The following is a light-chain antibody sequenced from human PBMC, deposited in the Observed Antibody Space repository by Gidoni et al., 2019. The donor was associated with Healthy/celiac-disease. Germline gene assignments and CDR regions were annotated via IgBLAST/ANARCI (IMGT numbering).Light chain of an antibody. Sequence: QSAMTQPASVSGSPGQSISIPCTGTSSDVGSYNLVSWYQQHPGKAPNLMIYEVSKRPSGVSNRFSGSKSGNTASLTISGLQAEDEADYYCCSYAGSSKEFGGGTKLTVL. V-gene: IGLV2-23*02. CDR1: SSDVGSYNL. CDR3: CSYAGSSKE. CDR2: EVS. J-gene: IGLJ3*02.